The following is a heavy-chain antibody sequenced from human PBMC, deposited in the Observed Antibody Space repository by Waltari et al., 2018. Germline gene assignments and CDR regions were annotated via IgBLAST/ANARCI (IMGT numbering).Heavy chain of an antibody. CDR2: IIPIFGTA. V-gene: IGHV1-69*01. J-gene: IGHJ4*02. D-gene: IGHD4-17*01. CDR1: GGPFSSSP. CDR3: ARDGSDYGDYEMDY. Sequence: QVQLVQSGAEVKKPGSSVKVSCKASGGPFSSSPIRWVRPAPGQGREWMGGIIPIFGTANYAQKFQGRVTMTADESTSTAYMELSSLRSEDTAVYYCARDGSDYGDYEMDYWGQGTLVTVSS.